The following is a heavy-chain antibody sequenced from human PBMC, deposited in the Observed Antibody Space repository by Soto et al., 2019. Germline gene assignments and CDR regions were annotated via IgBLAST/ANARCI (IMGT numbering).Heavy chain of an antibody. J-gene: IGHJ4*02. CDR2: IYYSGST. D-gene: IGHD6-13*01. CDR3: ARDRGSSSWSPYFDY. V-gene: IGHV4-59*01. Sequence: SETLSLTCTVSGGSISSYYWSWIRQPPGKGLEWIGYIYYSGSTNYNPSLKSRVTISVDTSKNQFSLKLSSVTAADTAVYYCARDRGSSSWSPYFDYWGQGALVTVSS. CDR1: GGSISSYY.